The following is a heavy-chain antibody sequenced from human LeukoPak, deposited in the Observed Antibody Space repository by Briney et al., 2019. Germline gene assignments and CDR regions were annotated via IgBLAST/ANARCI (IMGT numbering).Heavy chain of an antibody. V-gene: IGHV3-30*03. Sequence: GRSLRLSCAAAGFTFNNYGMHSVRQAPGKGLEWVAVISYDGSNKYYADSVKGRFTISRDNSKNTLYLQMNSLRAEDTAVYYCASLGFEYSSGWYTGYWGQGTLVTVSS. J-gene: IGHJ4*02. CDR3: ASLGFEYSSGWYTGY. CDR2: ISYDGSNK. CDR1: GFTFNNYG. D-gene: IGHD6-19*01.